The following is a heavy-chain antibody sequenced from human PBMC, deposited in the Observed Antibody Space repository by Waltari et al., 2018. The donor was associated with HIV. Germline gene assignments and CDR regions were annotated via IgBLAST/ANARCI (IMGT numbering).Heavy chain of an antibody. J-gene: IGHJ5*02. CDR3: AKGGRAVAGNWFDP. CDR1: GFTLSTYA. CDR2: ISGRGGST. D-gene: IGHD6-19*01. Sequence: EVQMLEPGGGLVQPGGSLRLACAASGFTLSTYAINCVRQAPGKGLEWVSAISGRGGSTHYADSVKGRFSISRDNSKNTLYLQMNSLRPEDTAIYYCAKGGRAVAGNWFDPWGQGTLVTVSS. V-gene: IGHV3-23*01.